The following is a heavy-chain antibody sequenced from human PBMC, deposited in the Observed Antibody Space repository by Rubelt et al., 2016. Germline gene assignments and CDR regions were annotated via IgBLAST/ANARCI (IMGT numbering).Heavy chain of an antibody. CDR1: GYTFTGYY. V-gene: IGHV1-46*01. Sequence: QVQLVQSGAEVKKPGASVKVSCKASGYTFTGYYMHWVRQAPGQGLEWMGIINPSGGSTSYAQKVEGRVTMTRDTATSTVCMELGSPGSEDTAVYYCAREQETTVTIEGVLGYWGQGTLVTVSS. CDR2: INPSGGST. J-gene: IGHJ4*02. D-gene: IGHD4-17*01. CDR3: AREQETTVTIEGVLGY.